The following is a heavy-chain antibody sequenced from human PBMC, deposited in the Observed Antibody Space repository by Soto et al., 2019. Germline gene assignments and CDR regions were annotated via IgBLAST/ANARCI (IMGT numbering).Heavy chain of an antibody. D-gene: IGHD3-22*01. J-gene: IGHJ4*02. CDR3: ARGLYYDSSGYWTFGY. V-gene: IGHV4-4*07. Sequence: PSETLSLTCTVSGGSISSYCRSWIRQPAGRGLEWMGRIYTSGSTNYNPSLKSRVTMSVETAKNQFSLKLSSVAAADTAVDYCARGLYYDSSGYWTFGYWGQGTLVHVPS. CDR2: IYTSGST. CDR1: GGSISSYC.